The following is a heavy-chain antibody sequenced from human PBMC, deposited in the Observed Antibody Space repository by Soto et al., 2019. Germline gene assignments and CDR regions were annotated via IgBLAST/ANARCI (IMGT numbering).Heavy chain of an antibody. J-gene: IGHJ4*02. Sequence: QITLNESGPTVVKPTETLTLTCTFSGFSLTTRGVGVGWVRQSPGKAPEWLAFIYGDDDKRYSTSLKSRLTIPNDISKNQVVLTMANVDPADTATYYCAHRVLRAVFGLVTTTAIYFDFWGQGTPVVVSS. CDR3: AHRVLRAVFGLVTTTAIYFDF. CDR2: IYGDDDK. CDR1: GFSLTTRGVG. V-gene: IGHV2-5*02. D-gene: IGHD3-3*01.